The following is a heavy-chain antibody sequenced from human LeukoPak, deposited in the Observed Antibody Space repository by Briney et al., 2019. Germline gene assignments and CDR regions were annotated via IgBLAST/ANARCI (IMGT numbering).Heavy chain of an antibody. Sequence: PGGSLRLSCAASGFTFSDYYMSWIRQAPGKGLEWVANIKQDGSEKYYVDSVKGRFTISRDNAKNSLYLQMNSLRAEDTAVYYCARSIGFDYWGQGTLVTVSS. CDR1: GFTFSDYY. CDR2: IKQDGSEK. J-gene: IGHJ4*02. V-gene: IGHV3-7*01. CDR3: ARSIGFDY.